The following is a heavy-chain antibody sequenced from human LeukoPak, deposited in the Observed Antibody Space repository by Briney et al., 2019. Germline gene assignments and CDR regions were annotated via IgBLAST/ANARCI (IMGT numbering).Heavy chain of an antibody. CDR1: GGSFSGYY. CDR3: ARNAGTTRYYYGSGSSNWFDP. V-gene: IGHV4-34*01. D-gene: IGHD3-10*01. J-gene: IGHJ5*02. Sequence: SETLSLTCAVCGGSFSGYYWSWIRQPPGKGLEWIGEINHSGSTNYNPSLKSRVTISVDTSKNQFSLKLSSVTAADTAVYYCARNAGTTRYYYGSGSSNWFDPWGQGTLVTVSS. CDR2: INHSGST.